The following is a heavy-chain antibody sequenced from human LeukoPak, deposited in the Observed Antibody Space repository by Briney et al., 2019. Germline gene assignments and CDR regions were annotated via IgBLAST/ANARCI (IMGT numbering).Heavy chain of an antibody. J-gene: IGHJ3*02. CDR1: GFIFSDYY. Sequence: GGSLRLSCAASGFIFSDYYINWIRQAPGKGLEWLSYISNSGDIISYADSVKGRFTISRDNAKNSLYLQMNSLRAEDTAVYYCARVGVPRAFDIWGQGTVVTVSS. CDR2: ISNSGDII. CDR3: ARVGVPRAFDI. D-gene: IGHD3-10*01. V-gene: IGHV3-11*04.